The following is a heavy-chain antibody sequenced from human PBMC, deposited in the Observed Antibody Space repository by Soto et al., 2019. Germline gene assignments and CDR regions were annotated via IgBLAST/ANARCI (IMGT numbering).Heavy chain of an antibody. CDR3: ARCAGWYAVHS. CDR1: GDSVSSPYY. CDR2: VFHTGTT. J-gene: IGHJ4*02. D-gene: IGHD6-19*01. V-gene: IGHV4-4*02. Sequence: QVQLQESGPGLVKPSGTLSLTCAVSGDSVSSPYYWCWVRQPPGKGLEWIGEVFHTGTTSYNPSLRSRVTISMDKSSNPFSLDLSYVTAADTSVYFCARCAGWYAVHSWGPGTLVIVSS.